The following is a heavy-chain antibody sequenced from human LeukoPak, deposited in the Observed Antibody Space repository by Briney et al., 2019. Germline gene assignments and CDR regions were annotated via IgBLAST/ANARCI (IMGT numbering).Heavy chain of an antibody. D-gene: IGHD4-11*01. V-gene: IGHV3-11*01. J-gene: IGHJ4*01. CDR3: ARRTYSNLYFDD. CDR2: ISGSGDSK. Sequence: PGGSLRLSCATSGFTFSNYYMGWIRQAPGKGLEWVSDISGSGDSKFYADSVKGRCTISRDNAKNSLHLQMSSLRAEDTAVYYCARRTYSNLYFDDWGQGTLVTVSS. CDR1: GFTFSNYY.